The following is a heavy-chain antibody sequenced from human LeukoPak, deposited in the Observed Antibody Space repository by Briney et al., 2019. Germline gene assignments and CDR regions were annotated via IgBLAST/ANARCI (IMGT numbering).Heavy chain of an antibody. CDR2: IYPADSDT. J-gene: IGHJ4*02. CDR1: GYIFANDW. CDR3: ARRGFCDY. D-gene: IGHD2-15*01. Sequence: GESLKISCKSSGYIFANDWIAWVRQMPGKGLEWMGIIYPADSDTRYSPSFQGQVTISADKSISTAYLQWSSLKASDTAMYYCARRGFCDYWGQGTLVTVSS. V-gene: IGHV5-51*01.